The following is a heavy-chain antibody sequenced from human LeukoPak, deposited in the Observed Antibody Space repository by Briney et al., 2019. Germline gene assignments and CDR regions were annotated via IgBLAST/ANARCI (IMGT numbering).Heavy chain of an antibody. CDR1: GFTFSSYS. Sequence: GGSLRLSCAASGFTFSSYSMNWVRQAPGKGLEWVSSISSSSSYIYYADSVKGRFTISRDNAKNSLYLQMNSLRAEDTAVYYCARDGVIVVVPAAIGYYYYGMDVWGQGTTVTVSS. D-gene: IGHD2-2*02. CDR2: ISSSSSYI. V-gene: IGHV3-21*01. CDR3: ARDGVIVVVPAAIGYYYYGMDV. J-gene: IGHJ6*02.